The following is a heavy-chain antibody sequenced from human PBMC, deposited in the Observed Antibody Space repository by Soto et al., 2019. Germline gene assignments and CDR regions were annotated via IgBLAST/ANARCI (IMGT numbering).Heavy chain of an antibody. CDR2: ISSSGATI. Sequence: GGSLRLSCAASGFTFSDYYMSWIRQAPGKGLEWIPYISSSGATIYYADSVKGRFTTSRDNANNSLFLEMNSLRAEDTAVYYCVRVGYAYGNDPWGQGTLVTVSS. D-gene: IGHD3-10*01. V-gene: IGHV3-11*01. CDR1: GFTFSDYY. CDR3: VRVGYAYGNDP. J-gene: IGHJ5*02.